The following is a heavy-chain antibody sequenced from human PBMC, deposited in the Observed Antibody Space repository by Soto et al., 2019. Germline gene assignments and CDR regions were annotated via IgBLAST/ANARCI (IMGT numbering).Heavy chain of an antibody. CDR3: TKAPRALNSYDFYAIDD. V-gene: IGHV3-9*01. CDR1: GFTFDDYV. CDR2: ISWNGGYK. J-gene: IGHJ4*02. D-gene: IGHD2-21*01. Sequence: EVQLVESGGGLVQPGRSLRLSCVASGFTFDDYVMHWVRQAPGRGLEWISGISWNGGYKGYAESVKGRFSISRDNARKSLYLQMDSLRVEDTALYYCTKAPRALNSYDFYAIDDWGQGTLVTVSS.